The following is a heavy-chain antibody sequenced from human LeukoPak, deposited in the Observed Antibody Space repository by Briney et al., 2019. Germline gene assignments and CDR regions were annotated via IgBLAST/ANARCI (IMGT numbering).Heavy chain of an antibody. J-gene: IGHJ6*02. Sequence: SETLSLTCAVYGGSFSGYYWSWIRQPPGKRLEWIGEINHSGNTNYSPSLKSRVTISVDTSKNQFSLKLSSVTAADTAVYYCARGLPHMDVWGQGTTVTVSS. CDR2: INHSGNT. V-gene: IGHV4-34*01. CDR3: ARGLPHMDV. CDR1: GGSFSGYY.